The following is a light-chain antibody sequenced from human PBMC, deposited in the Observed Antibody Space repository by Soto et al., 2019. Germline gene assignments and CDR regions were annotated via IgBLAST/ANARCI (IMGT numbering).Light chain of an antibody. J-gene: IGKJ1*01. V-gene: IGKV1-39*01. Sequence: DIQMTQSPSSLSASLGDSVTIXXRASQSISSYLNWYQQKPGKAPKFXIYATSSLQSGVPSRFSGSGSGTDFTLTISSLQPEDFATYYCQQSYSTPWTFGQGTKVDIK. CDR3: QQSYSTPWT. CDR1: QSISSY. CDR2: ATS.